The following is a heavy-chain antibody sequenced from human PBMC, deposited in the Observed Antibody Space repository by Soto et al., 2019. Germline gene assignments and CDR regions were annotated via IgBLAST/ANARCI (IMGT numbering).Heavy chain of an antibody. CDR3: ARDYNGDYRTPRGGPDY. J-gene: IGHJ4*02. CDR1: GFTFTTYW. Sequence: VQLVVSGGGLVQPGGSLRLSCAASGFTFTTYWMHWVRQGPGKGLEWVAVIWYDGSNKYYADSVKGRFTISRDNSKNTLYLQMNSLRAEDTAVYYCARDYNGDYRTPRGGPDYWGQGTLVTVSS. CDR2: IWYDGSNK. D-gene: IGHD4-17*01. V-gene: IGHV3-33*08.